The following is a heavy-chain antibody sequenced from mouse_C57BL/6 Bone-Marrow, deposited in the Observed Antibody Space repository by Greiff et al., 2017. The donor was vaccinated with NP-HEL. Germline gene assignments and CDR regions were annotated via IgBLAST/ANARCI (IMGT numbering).Heavy chain of an antibody. CDR1: GFTFSDYG. J-gene: IGHJ4*01. D-gene: IGHD1-1*01. CDR2: ISSGSSTI. Sequence: EVQLVESGGGLVKPGGSLKLSCAASGFTFSDYGMHWVRQAPEKGLEWVAYISSGSSTIYYADTVKGRFTISRDNAKNTLFLQMTSLRSEDTAMYYCARGIITTVVASYYAMDYWGQGTSVTVSS. CDR3: ARGIITTVVASYYAMDY. V-gene: IGHV5-17*01.